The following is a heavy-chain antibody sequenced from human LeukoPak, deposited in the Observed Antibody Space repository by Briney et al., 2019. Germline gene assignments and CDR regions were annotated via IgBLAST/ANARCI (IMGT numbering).Heavy chain of an antibody. Sequence: SETLSLTCAVYGGSFSGYYWSWIRQPAGKGLEWIGRIYTSGSTNYNPSLKSRVTIYVDTSKNQFSLKLSSVTAADTAVYYCARGRRDGYNLEYFDKWGQGTLVTVSS. V-gene: IGHV4-59*10. J-gene: IGHJ4*02. CDR1: GGSFSGYY. CDR3: ARGRRDGYNLEYFDK. D-gene: IGHD5-24*01. CDR2: IYTSGST.